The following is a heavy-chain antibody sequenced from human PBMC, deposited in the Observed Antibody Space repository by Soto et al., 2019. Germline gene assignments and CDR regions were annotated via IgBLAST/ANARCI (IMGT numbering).Heavy chain of an antibody. D-gene: IGHD5-18*01. V-gene: IGHV4-31*03. CDR3: VRAPRHTAMVYPWFGP. J-gene: IGHJ5*02. Sequence: SETLSLTCTVSGASVSTGAYYWGWVRQRPGRGLEWIGYVYESGYTYYNMSLKSRLTISLDRSNNQFSLGLTSVTAADTAVYYCVRAPRHTAMVYPWFGPWGQGTPVTVSS. CDR2: VYESGYT. CDR1: GASVSTGAYY.